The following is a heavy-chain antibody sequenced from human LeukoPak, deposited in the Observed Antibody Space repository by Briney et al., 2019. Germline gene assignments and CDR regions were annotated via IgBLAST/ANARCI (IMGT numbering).Heavy chain of an antibody. V-gene: IGHV3-66*01. CDR3: ARDRGYCSSTSCYASRLFDY. CDR2: IYSGGST. J-gene: IGHJ4*02. Sequence: GGSLRLSCAASGFTVSSNYMSWVRQAPGKGLEWVSVIYSGGSTYYADSVKGRFTISRDNAKNSLYLQMNSLRAEDTAVYYCARDRGYCSSTSCYASRLFDYWGQGTLVTVSS. CDR1: GFTVSSNY. D-gene: IGHD2-2*01.